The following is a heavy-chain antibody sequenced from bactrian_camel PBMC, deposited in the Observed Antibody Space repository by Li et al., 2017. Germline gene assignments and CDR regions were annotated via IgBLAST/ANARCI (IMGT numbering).Heavy chain of an antibody. Sequence: VQLVESGGGLVQPGGSLRLSCQASGFTFSSYYLDWVRQVPGKEREGIAGIKTISGSTYYADSVKGRFTISHDAAKNTVYLQMNALKPEDTAMYYCAADRDDLGDYSDYEPCTDFPYWGQGTQVTVS. V-gene: IGHV3S40*01. CDR2: IKTISGST. D-gene: IGHD4*01. J-gene: IGHJ6*01. CDR3: AADRDDLGDYSDYEPCTDFPY. CDR1: GFTFSSYY.